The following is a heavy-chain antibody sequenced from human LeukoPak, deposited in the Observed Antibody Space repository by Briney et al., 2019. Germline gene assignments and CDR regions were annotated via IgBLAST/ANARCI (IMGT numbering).Heavy chain of an antibody. Sequence: ASVKLSCKASGYTFTSYGISWVREAPGQGLEWMGWISAYNGNTNYSQKLQGRVTMTTDTSTSTDYMGLITLRSDDKAGEYCARAILEVVARDNWGQGTLVTVSS. D-gene: IGHD3-3*01. J-gene: IGHJ4*02. CDR1: GYTFTSYG. CDR3: ARAILEVVARDN. V-gene: IGHV1-18*01. CDR2: ISAYNGNT.